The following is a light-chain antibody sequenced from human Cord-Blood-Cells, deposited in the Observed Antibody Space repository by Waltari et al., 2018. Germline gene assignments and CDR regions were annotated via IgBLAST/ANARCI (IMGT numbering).Light chain of an antibody. CDR1: SSDVGSYNL. CDR2: EDS. Sequence: QSALTQPASVSGSPGQSITISCTGTSSDVGSYNLVSWYQQHPGKAPKLMIYEDSKRPSGVSNRFSGSKSGNTASLTISGLHAEDEADYYCCSYAGSSTLVFGGGTKLTVL. CDR3: CSYAGSSTLV. V-gene: IGLV2-23*01. J-gene: IGLJ3*02.